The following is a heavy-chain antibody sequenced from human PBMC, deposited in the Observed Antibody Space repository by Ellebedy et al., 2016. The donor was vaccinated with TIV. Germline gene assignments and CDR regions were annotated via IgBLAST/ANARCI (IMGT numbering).Heavy chain of an antibody. V-gene: IGHV4-59*08. Sequence: MPSETLSLTCTVSGGSISSYYWSWIRQSPGKGLEWIGYLYNSGSTNYNPSLKSRVTISVDTSKNQFYLKVNSGTAADTAVYYCATGDNYFDNWGQGTLVTVSS. CDR3: ATGDNYFDN. J-gene: IGHJ4*02. CDR2: LYNSGST. CDR1: GGSISSYY. D-gene: IGHD7-27*01.